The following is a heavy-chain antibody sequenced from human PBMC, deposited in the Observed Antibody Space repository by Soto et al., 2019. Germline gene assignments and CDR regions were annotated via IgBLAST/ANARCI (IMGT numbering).Heavy chain of an antibody. Sequence: PGGSLRLSCAASGFTVSNIFMSWVRQAPGKGLEWVSVIYSGGSTYYADSVKGRFTISRDNSKNTLYLQMNSLRAEDTAVYYCASRILVSDAFDIWGQGTMVTVSS. CDR2: IYSGGST. J-gene: IGHJ3*02. D-gene: IGHD3-3*02. CDR3: ASRILVSDAFDI. V-gene: IGHV3-53*01. CDR1: GFTVSNIF.